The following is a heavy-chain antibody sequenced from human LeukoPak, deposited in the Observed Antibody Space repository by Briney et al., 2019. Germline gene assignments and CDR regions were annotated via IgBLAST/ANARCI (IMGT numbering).Heavy chain of an antibody. CDR2: INHSGSS. D-gene: IGHD6-13*01. V-gene: IGHV4-34*01. Sequence: SETLSLTCAVYGGSFSGYYWSWIRQPPGKGLEWIGEINHSGSSNYNPSLKSRVTISVDTSKNQFSLKLSSVTAADTAVYYCARRGIAAMGYYYYMDVWGKGTTVTVSS. J-gene: IGHJ6*03. CDR1: GGSFSGYY. CDR3: ARRGIAAMGYYYYMDV.